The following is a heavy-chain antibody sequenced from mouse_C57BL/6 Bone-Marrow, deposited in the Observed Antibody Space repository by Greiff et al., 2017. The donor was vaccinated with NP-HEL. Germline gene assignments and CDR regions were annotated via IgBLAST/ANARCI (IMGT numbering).Heavy chain of an antibody. CDR3: TTGRVTTLDY. CDR2: IDPENGDT. Sequence: VQLQQSGAELVRPGASVKLSCTASGFNIKDDYMHWVKQRPEQGLEWIGWIDPENGDTEYASKFQGKATITADTSSNTAYLQLSSLTSEDTAVYYCTTGRVTTLDYWGQGTTLTVSS. D-gene: IGHD2-3*01. V-gene: IGHV14-4*01. J-gene: IGHJ2*01. CDR1: GFNIKDDY.